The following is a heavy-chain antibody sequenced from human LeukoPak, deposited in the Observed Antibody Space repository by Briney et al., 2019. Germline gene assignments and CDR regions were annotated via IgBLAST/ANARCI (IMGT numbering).Heavy chain of an antibody. CDR3: ASYHFDDYGGNSYFDY. CDR2: IYPGGSDT. CDR1: GYSFTSYW. D-gene: IGHD4-23*01. V-gene: IGHV5-51*01. J-gene: IGHJ4*02. Sequence: GESLKISCKGSGYSFTSYWIGWVRQMPGKGLEWMGIIYPGGSDTRYSPSFQGQVTISADKSISTAYLQWSSLKASDTAMYYCASYHFDDYGGNSYFDYWGQGTLVTVSS.